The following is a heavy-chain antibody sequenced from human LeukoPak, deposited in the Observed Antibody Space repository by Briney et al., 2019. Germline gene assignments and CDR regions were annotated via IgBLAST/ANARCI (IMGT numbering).Heavy chain of an antibody. D-gene: IGHD3-3*01. V-gene: IGHV4-34*01. Sequence: SETLSLTCAVYGGSFSGYYWSWIRQPPGKGLEWIGEINHSGSTNYNPSLKSRVTISVDTSKNQFSLKLSSVTAADTAVYYCAREAFTYYDFWSGYYTCTRGYYYYYMDVWGKGTTVTVSS. CDR3: AREAFTYYDFWSGYYTCTRGYYYYYMDV. CDR1: GGSFSGYY. J-gene: IGHJ6*03. CDR2: INHSGST.